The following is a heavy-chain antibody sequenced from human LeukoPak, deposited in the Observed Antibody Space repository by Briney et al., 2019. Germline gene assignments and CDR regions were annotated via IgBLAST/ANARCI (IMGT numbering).Heavy chain of an antibody. CDR2: ISYDGSNT. J-gene: IGHJ4*02. CDR3: AKGGYYERPWYFDY. Sequence: GGSLRLSCAASGFTFSSYGMHWVRQAPGKGLEWVAVISYDGSNTYYADSVQGRFTISRDNSKNALYLQMNSLRAEDTAVYYCAKGGYYERPWYFDYWGQGTLVTVSS. D-gene: IGHD3-22*01. CDR1: GFTFSSYG. V-gene: IGHV3-30*18.